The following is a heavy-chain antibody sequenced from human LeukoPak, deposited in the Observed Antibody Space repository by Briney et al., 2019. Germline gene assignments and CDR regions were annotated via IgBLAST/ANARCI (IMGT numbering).Heavy chain of an antibody. CDR1: GYTFTGYY. Sequence: APVKVSCKASGYTFTGYYMHWVRQAPGQGLEWMGWINPNSGGTNYAQKFQGRVTMTRDTSISTAYMELSRLRSDDTAVYYCARQIVGATDDAFDIWGQGTKVTVSS. V-gene: IGHV1-2*02. CDR3: ARQIVGATDDAFDI. D-gene: IGHD1-26*01. CDR2: INPNSGGT. J-gene: IGHJ3*02.